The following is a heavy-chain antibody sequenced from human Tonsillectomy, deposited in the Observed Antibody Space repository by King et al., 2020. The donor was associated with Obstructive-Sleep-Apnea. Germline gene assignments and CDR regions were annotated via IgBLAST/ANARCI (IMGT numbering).Heavy chain of an antibody. Sequence: VQLVESGGGLVKPGGSLRLSCAASGFTFSCYSMNWVRQAPGKGLEGGSSISSSRIYIYYADSVKGRFTISRDNAKNSLYLQMNSLRAEDTAVYYCARDRDVAVVAATDAFDIWGQGTMVTVSS. J-gene: IGHJ3*02. V-gene: IGHV3-21*01. D-gene: IGHD2-15*01. CDR2: ISSSRIYI. CDR1: GFTFSCYS. CDR3: ARDRDVAVVAATDAFDI.